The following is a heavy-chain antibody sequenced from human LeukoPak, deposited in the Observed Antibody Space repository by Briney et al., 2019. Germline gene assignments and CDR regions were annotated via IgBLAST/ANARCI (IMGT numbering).Heavy chain of an antibody. Sequence: GGSLRLSCAASRFTFNRYAMRGVRQAPGKGGEWVSAISASGGSTYYADSVKGRFPISRDISKNTLYLQMNSLRAEDTAVYYCATVYYFDFWGQGTLVTVSS. CDR1: RFTFNRYA. J-gene: IGHJ4*02. CDR2: ISASGGST. V-gene: IGHV3-23*01. CDR3: ATVYYFDF.